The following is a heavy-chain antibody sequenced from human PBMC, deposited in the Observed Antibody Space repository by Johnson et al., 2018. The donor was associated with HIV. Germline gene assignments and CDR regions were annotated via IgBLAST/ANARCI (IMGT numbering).Heavy chain of an antibody. CDR1: GFTFSSYA. J-gene: IGHJ3*02. Sequence: QEQLVESGGGVVQPGRSLRLSCAASGFTFSSYAMHWVRQPPGKGLEWVAVISYAGNTQYYVDSVEGRFTISRDNSKNRLYLQMNSLRAEDTAVYYCARGAFLKVYVSDDAFDIWGQGTMVTVSS. CDR2: ISYAGNTQ. V-gene: IGHV3-30-3*01. D-gene: IGHD2-8*01. CDR3: ARGAFLKVYVSDDAFDI.